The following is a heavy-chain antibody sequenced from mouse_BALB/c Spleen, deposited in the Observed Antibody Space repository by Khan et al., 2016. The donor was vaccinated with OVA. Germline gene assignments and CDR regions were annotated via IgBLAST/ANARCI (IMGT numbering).Heavy chain of an antibody. D-gene: IGHD1-1*01. CDR3: ARSGYGSLAY. Sequence: QVQLQQSGAELAKPGASVKMSCKVSGYMFSSYWMNWVKQRPGQGLEWIGYINPSSGYTEYNQKFKDKATLTADKSSSTAYMQLSSLTSEDSAVYYCARSGYGSLAYWGQGTLVTVSA. CDR2: INPSSGYT. CDR1: GYMFSSYW. J-gene: IGHJ3*01. V-gene: IGHV1-7*01.